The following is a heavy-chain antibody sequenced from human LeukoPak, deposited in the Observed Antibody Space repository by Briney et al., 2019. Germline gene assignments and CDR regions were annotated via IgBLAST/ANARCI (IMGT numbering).Heavy chain of an antibody. CDR2: IYTSGST. CDR3: ARDGGYSSGWYFDP. CDR1: GGSFSGYY. D-gene: IGHD6-19*01. V-gene: IGHV4-4*07. J-gene: IGHJ5*02. Sequence: PSETLSLTCAVYGGSFSGYYWSWIRQPAGKGLEWIGRIYTSGSTNYNPSLKSRVTISVDTSKNQFSLKLSSVTAADTAVYYCARDGGYSSGWYFDPWGQGTLVTVSS.